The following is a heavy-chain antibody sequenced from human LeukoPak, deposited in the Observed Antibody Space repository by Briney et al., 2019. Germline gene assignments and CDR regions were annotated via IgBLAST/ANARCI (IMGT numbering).Heavy chain of an antibody. Sequence: PGGSLRLSCAASGFTFSHYSINWVRQAPGKGLEWVSYISSSSSTIYYADSVKGRFTISRDNAKNSLYLQMNSLRAEDTAVYYCARGLYGSGKYYFDSWGQGTLVTVSS. CDR2: ISSSSSTI. V-gene: IGHV3-48*01. D-gene: IGHD3-10*01. CDR3: ARGLYGSGKYYFDS. J-gene: IGHJ4*02. CDR1: GFTFSHYS.